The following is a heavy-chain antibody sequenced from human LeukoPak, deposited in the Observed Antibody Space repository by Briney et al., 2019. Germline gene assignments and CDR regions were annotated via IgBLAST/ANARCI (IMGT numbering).Heavy chain of an antibody. CDR1: GFTFSSYW. J-gene: IGHJ6*03. D-gene: IGHD3-10*01. CDR3: ARDGNGSGFFYYYYYYMDV. CDR2: INSDGSST. Sequence: GGSLRLSCAASGFTFSSYWMHWVRQAPGKGLVWVSRINSDGSSTSYADSVKGRFTISRDNAKNTLYLQMNSLRAEDTAVYYCARDGNGSGFFYYYYYYMDVWGKGTTVTVSS. V-gene: IGHV3-74*01.